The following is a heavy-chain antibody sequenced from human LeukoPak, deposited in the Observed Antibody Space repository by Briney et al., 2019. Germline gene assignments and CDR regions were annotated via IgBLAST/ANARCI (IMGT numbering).Heavy chain of an antibody. J-gene: IGHJ5*02. D-gene: IGHD3-10*01. CDR1: GFSFRSHG. CDR2: ISPRGDIT. V-gene: IGHV3-23*01. Sequence: GGTLRLSCAASGFSFRSHGMNWVRQAPGKGLEWVSGISPRGDITYYKDSVRGRFTISRDNFKNTVSLQLNSLRAEDTAVYYCAKNSLRTMVRGVTPNWFDPWGQGTLVTVSS. CDR3: AKNSLRTMVRGVTPNWFDP.